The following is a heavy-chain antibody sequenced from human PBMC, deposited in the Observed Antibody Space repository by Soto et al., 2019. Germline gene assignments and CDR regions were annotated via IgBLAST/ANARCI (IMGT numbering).Heavy chain of an antibody. CDR2: INAGNGNT. D-gene: IGHD2-2*01. V-gene: IGHV1-3*01. CDR3: ARARSSTNGRQYYFDY. Sequence: ASVKVSCKASGYTFTSYAMHWVRQAPGQRLEWMGWINAGNGNTKYSQKFQGRVTITRDTSASTAYMELSSLRSEDTAVYYCARARSSTNGRQYYFDYWGQGTLVTVSS. J-gene: IGHJ4*02. CDR1: GYTFTSYA.